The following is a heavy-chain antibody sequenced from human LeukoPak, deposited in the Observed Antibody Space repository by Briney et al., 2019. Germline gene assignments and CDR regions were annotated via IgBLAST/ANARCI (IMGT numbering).Heavy chain of an antibody. CDR2: IYHSGST. CDR3: ARAAPYSSGWSIDY. D-gene: IGHD6-19*01. J-gene: IGHJ4*02. V-gene: IGHV4-4*02. CDR1: GGSITSSNW. Sequence: SGTLSLTCAVSGGSITSSNWWTWVRQPPGKGLEWIGEIYHSGSTNYNPSLKSRVTISVDKSNNQFSLRLNSVTAADTAVYYCARAAPYSSGWSIDYWGQGTLVTVSS.